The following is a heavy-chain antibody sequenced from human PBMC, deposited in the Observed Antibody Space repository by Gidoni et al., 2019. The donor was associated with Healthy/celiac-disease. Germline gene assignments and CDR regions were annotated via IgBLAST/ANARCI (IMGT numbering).Heavy chain of an antibody. Sequence: EVQLVESGGGLVQPGGSLRLSCAASGFTFGSYEMNWVRQAPGKGLEWVSYISSSGSTIYYADSVKGRFTISRDNAKNSLYLQMNSLRAEDTAVYYCARDDRDYYDSSGYSSDYWGQGTLVTVSS. CDR3: ARDDRDYYDSSGYSSDY. J-gene: IGHJ4*02. V-gene: IGHV3-48*03. CDR1: GFTFGSYE. D-gene: IGHD3-22*01. CDR2: ISSSGSTI.